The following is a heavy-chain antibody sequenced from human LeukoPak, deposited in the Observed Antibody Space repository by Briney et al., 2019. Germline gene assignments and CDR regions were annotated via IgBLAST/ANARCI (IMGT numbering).Heavy chain of an antibody. CDR3: ARVSSGGGESTYFDY. V-gene: IGHV3-13*01. CDR2: IDTAGDT. D-gene: IGHD3-16*01. J-gene: IGHJ4*02. CDR1: GFTFGNYD. Sequence: GESLRLSCVASGFTFGNYDMHWVRQATGKGLEWVSAIDTAGDTYYPDSVKGQFTISRENAKNSLYLQMNSLRAGDTAAYYCARVSSGGGESTYFDYWGRGTLVTVSS.